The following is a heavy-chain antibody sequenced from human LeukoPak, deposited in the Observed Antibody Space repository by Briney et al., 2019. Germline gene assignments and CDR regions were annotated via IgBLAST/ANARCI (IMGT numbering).Heavy chain of an antibody. CDR3: AKDPRPIAGAGFDY. CDR1: GFTFSIYA. V-gene: IGHV3-23*01. D-gene: IGHD6-13*01. Sequence: GASLRLSCAASGFTFSIYAMTWVRQAPGKGLEWVSSISGIGDSTYYADSVKGRFAIPRDNSRDTLYLQMNSLRAEDTAVYYCAKDPRPIAGAGFDYWGQGNLVAVSS. CDR2: ISGIGDST. J-gene: IGHJ4*02.